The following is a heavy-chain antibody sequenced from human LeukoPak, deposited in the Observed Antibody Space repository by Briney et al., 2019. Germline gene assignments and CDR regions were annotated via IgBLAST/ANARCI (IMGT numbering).Heavy chain of an antibody. CDR2: IYYSGST. J-gene: IGHJ4*02. V-gene: IGHV4-61*01. CDR1: GGSIRSSYYY. CDR3: ARTNYVPALYYFDY. D-gene: IGHD2/OR15-2a*01. Sequence: SETLSLTCTVSGGSIRSSYYYWSWIRQPPGKGLEWIGYIYYSGSTNYNPSLKSRVTISVDTSKNQFSLKLSSVTAADTAVYYCARTNYVPALYYFDYWGQGTLVTVSS.